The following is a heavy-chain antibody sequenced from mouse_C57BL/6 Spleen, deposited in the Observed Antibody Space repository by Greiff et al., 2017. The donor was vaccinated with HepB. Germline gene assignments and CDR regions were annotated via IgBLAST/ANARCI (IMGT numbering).Heavy chain of an antibody. J-gene: IGHJ3*01. CDR1: GFTFSSYT. CDR2: ISGGGGNT. CDR3: ARQYYGSSYDWFAY. Sequence: EVKVVESGGGLVKPGGSLKLSCAASGFTFSSYTMSWVRQTPEKRLEWVATISGGGGNTYYPDSVKGRFTISRDNAKNTLYLQMSSLRSEDTALYYWARQYYGSSYDWFAYWGQGTLVTVSA. D-gene: IGHD1-1*01. V-gene: IGHV5-9*01.